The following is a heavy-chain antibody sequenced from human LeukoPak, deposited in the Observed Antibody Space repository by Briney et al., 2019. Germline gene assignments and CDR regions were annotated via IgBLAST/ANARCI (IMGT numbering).Heavy chain of an antibody. J-gene: IGHJ6*02. D-gene: IGHD2-15*01. V-gene: IGHV4-4*07. Sequence: SETLSLTCTVSGGSISSYYWSWIRQPAGKGLEWIGRIYTSGGTNYNPSLKSRVTMSVDTSKNQFSLKLSSVTAADTAVYYCARDLNAYCSGGSCYFDYYGMDVWGQGTTVTVSS. CDR1: GGSISSYY. CDR2: IYTSGGT. CDR3: ARDLNAYCSGGSCYFDYYGMDV.